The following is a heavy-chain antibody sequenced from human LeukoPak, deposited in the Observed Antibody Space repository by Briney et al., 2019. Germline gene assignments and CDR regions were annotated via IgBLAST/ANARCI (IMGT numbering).Heavy chain of an antibody. CDR3: ARGPRGQWLNYYYYYMDV. V-gene: IGHV3-74*01. CDR1: GFTFSSYW. Sequence: PGWSLRLSCAASGFTFSSYWMHWVRQAPGKGLVWVSGINSDGRSTSYADSVKGRFTISRDNAKNTLYLQMNSLRAEDTAVYYCARGPRGQWLNYYYYYMDVWGKGTTVTVSS. CDR2: INSDGRST. D-gene: IGHD6-19*01. J-gene: IGHJ6*03.